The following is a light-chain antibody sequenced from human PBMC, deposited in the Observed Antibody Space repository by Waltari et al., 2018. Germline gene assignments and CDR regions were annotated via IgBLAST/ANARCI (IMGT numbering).Light chain of an antibody. CDR1: SSDIGAYSY. V-gene: IGLV2-14*01. CDR2: EVR. J-gene: IGLJ1*01. CDR3: TSYTRNSLFV. Sequence: QSALTQPASVSGSLGQSITISCTGTSSDIGAYSYVSWYQQYPGQAPRLILSEVRNRPSGISIRFSGSKSGNTASLTISGLQAEDEADYYCTSYTRNSLFVFGSGTKVTVL.